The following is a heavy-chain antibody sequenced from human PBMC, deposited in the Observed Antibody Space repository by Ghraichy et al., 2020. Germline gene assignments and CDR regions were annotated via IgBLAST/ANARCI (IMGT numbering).Heavy chain of an antibody. V-gene: IGHV4-39*01. Sequence: SETLSLTCTVSGGSISSSSYYWGWIRQPPGKGLEWIGSIYYSGSTYYNPSLKSRVTISVDTSKNQFSLKLSSVTAADTAVYYCARHRHSSSWDPHYGMDVWGQGTTVTVSS. CDR3: ARHRHSSSWDPHYGMDV. CDR1: GGSISSSSYY. D-gene: IGHD6-13*01. J-gene: IGHJ6*02. CDR2: IYYSGST.